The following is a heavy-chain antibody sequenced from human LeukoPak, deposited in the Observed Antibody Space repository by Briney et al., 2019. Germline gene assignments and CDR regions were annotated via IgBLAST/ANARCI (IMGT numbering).Heavy chain of an antibody. V-gene: IGHV3-43D*03. CDR3: ARDSQDCSASTCYFDY. J-gene: IGHJ4*02. Sequence: GGSLRLSCAASGFTFDDYAMHWVRQSPGKGLQWVSFISWDSRSVYYADSVKGRFAISRDNNKKSVFLQMNSLTAEDTAFYYCARDSQDCSASTCYFDYWGQGTLVTVSA. CDR2: ISWDSRSV. D-gene: IGHD2-15*01. CDR1: GFTFDDYA.